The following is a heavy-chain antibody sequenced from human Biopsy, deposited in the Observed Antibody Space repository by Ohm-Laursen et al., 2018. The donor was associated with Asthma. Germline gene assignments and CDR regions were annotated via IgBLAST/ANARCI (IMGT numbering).Heavy chain of an antibody. V-gene: IGHV1-18*01. CDR1: GYTFNSDG. D-gene: IGHD3-10*01. CDR2: ISFYNGNT. CDR3: ARAVDYSHYYGIDV. J-gene: IGHJ6*02. Sequence: GASVKVSCKTSGYTFNSDGITWVRQAPGQGLEGMGWISFYNGNTKVAQKLQDRVTMITDTSTSTAYMELRSLRSDDGAVYFCARAVDYSHYYGIDVWGQGTTVTVS.